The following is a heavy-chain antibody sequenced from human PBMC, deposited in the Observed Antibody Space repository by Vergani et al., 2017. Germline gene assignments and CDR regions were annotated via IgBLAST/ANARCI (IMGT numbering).Heavy chain of an antibody. J-gene: IGHJ4*02. D-gene: IGHD3-22*01. V-gene: IGHV3-23*01. CDR1: GFTFSTYA. CDR3: AGPQGTSAYYYGGFDY. Sequence: EVQLLESGGGLVQPGGSLRLSCAASGFTFSTYAMTWVRQAPGQGLAWVSTISSDGGSTYYAVSVKGRCTISRDNSKNTLSLQMNSLTAEDTAIYYCAGPQGTSAYYYGGFDYWGQGILVTVSS. CDR2: ISSDGGST.